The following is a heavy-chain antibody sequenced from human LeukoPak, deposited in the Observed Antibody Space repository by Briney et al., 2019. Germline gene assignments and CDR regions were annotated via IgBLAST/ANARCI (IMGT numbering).Heavy chain of an antibody. Sequence: GGSLGLSCAASGFTFSSYAIHWVRQAPGKGLEWVAVISYDGSNKYYADSVKGRFTISRDNSKNTLYLQMNSLRAEDTAVYYCARGSRRGGIAAAGNWFDPWGQGTLVTVSS. V-gene: IGHV3-30*04. CDR2: ISYDGSNK. D-gene: IGHD6-13*01. CDR3: ARGSRRGGIAAAGNWFDP. CDR1: GFTFSSYA. J-gene: IGHJ5*02.